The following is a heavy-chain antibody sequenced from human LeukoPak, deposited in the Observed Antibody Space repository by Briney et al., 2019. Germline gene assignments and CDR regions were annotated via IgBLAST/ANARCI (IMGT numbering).Heavy chain of an antibody. J-gene: IGHJ4*02. Sequence: PGGSLRLSFSAAGFTFSTYGMQCARPAPGNGPGWVAVVSLDGINKYYADSVKGPFTNSRDNSKYTRCLQMNRLRAEDTAKYCCAKDVRRGLSSGFDYWGQGTLVTVSS. D-gene: IGHD6-25*01. V-gene: IGHV3-30*18. CDR2: VSLDGINK. CDR1: GFTFSTYG. CDR3: AKDVRRGLSSGFDY.